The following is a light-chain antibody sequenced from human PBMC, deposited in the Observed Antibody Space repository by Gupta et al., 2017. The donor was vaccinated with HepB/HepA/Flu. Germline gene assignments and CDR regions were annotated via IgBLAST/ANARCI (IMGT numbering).Light chain of an antibody. CDR3: QSCDSSLSAWV. CDR1: SSNIGAGYD. V-gene: IGLV1-40*01. Sequence: QSVLTQPPSVSGAPGQRATISCTGSSSNIGAGYDVHWYQQHPGTAPKLLIYGNSNRPSGVPDRFSGSKSGTSASLAITGLQAEDEADYYGQSCDSSLSAWVFGGGTKLTVL. J-gene: IGLJ2*01. CDR2: GNS.